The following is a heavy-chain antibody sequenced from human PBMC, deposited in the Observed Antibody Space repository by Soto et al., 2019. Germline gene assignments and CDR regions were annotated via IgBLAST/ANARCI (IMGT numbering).Heavy chain of an antibody. CDR2: IYHIGSP. V-gene: IGHV4-31*03. J-gene: IGHJ5*02. Sequence: SETLSLTCTVSGRAVISGGYYFTCMRERPGMGLEWIGYIYHIGSPYYSPSLESRVTISLDTSKNQFSLNLTSVTAADTAIYYCVRDRALDSSGHWFDTWGQGTLVTVSS. D-gene: IGHD6-19*01. CDR1: GRAVISGGYY. CDR3: VRDRALDSSGHWFDT.